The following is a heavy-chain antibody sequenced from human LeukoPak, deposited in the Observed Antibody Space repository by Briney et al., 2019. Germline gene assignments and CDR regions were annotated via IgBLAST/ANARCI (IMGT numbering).Heavy chain of an antibody. D-gene: IGHD2-2*01. CDR2: ISSSSSYI. V-gene: IGHV3-21*01. Sequence: GGSLRLSCAASGFTFSSYSMNWVRQAPGKGLEWVSSISSSSSYIYYADSVKGRFTISRDNAKNSLYLQMNSLRAEDTAVYYCARGYCSSTSCYYYFDYWGQGTLVTVSS. J-gene: IGHJ4*02. CDR3: ARGYCSSTSCYYYFDY. CDR1: GFTFSSYS.